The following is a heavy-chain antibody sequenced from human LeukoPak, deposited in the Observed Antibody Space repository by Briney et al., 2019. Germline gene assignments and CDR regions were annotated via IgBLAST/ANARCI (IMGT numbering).Heavy chain of an antibody. Sequence: ASVKVSCKASGYTFTSYAMNWVRQAPGQGLEWMGWINTNTGNPTYAQGFTGRFVFSLDTSVSTAYLQISSLKAEDTAVYYCARRHTANYDFWSGYFGSGYYYMDVWGKGTTVTVPS. CDR2: INTNTGNP. J-gene: IGHJ6*03. CDR1: GYTFTSYA. CDR3: ARRHTANYDFWSGYFGSGYYYMDV. D-gene: IGHD3-3*01. V-gene: IGHV7-4-1*02.